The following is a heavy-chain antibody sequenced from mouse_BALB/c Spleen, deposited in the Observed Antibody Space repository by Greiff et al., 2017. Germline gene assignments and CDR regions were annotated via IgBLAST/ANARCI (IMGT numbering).Heavy chain of an antibody. Sequence: QVQLQQSGPGLVAPSQSLSITCTVSGFSLTGYGVNWVRQPPGKGLEWLGMIWGDGSTDYNSALKSRLSISKDNSKSQVFLKMNSLQTDDTARYYCARDQRAGYWYFDVWGAGTTVTVSS. CDR3: ARDQRAGYWYFDV. CDR2: IWGDGST. D-gene: IGHD3-3*01. CDR1: GFSLTGYG. J-gene: IGHJ1*01. V-gene: IGHV2-6-7*01.